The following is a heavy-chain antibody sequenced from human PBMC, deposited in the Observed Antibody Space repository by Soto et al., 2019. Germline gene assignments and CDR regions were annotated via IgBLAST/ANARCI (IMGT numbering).Heavy chain of an antibody. V-gene: IGHV4-4*02. CDR3: ARQPRRPSKYYFDY. CDR1: GGYLSSSSY. Sequence: SETLSLTCGVSGGYLSSSSYWSWVRQTPGQGLEWIGEINRSGSTSYNPSLNSRVMISQDQSKNQFFLNLNSVTAADTAVYYCARQPRRPSKYYFDYWGQGTLVT. J-gene: IGHJ4*02. CDR2: INRSGST.